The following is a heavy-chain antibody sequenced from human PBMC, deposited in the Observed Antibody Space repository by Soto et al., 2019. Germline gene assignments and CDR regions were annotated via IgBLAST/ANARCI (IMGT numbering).Heavy chain of an antibody. V-gene: IGHV1-69*02. CDR1: GGTFSSYT. CDR3: ARGSNYYGSGSFTEPASL. Sequence: GASVKVSCKASGGTFSSYTISWVRQAPGQGLEWMGRIIPILGIANYAQKFQGRVTITADKSTSTAYMELSSLRSEDTAVYYCARGSNYYGSGSFTEPASLWGQGTLVTVS. J-gene: IGHJ4*02. D-gene: IGHD3-10*01. CDR2: IIPILGIA.